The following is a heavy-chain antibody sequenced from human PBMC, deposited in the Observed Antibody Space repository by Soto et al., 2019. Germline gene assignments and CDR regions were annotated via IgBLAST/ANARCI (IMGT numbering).Heavy chain of an antibody. J-gene: IGHJ4*02. V-gene: IGHV1-2*04. CDR3: ARDARGDEAPMDY. Sequence: QVPLVQSGAEVKKPGASVKVSCKASGYTFTGYYMHWVRQAPGQGLEWMGWINPNSGGTNYAQKFQGWVTMTRDTSVSTAYMELSRLRSDDTAVYYCARDARGDEAPMDYWGQGTLVTVSS. CDR2: INPNSGGT. D-gene: IGHD3-10*01. CDR1: GYTFTGYY.